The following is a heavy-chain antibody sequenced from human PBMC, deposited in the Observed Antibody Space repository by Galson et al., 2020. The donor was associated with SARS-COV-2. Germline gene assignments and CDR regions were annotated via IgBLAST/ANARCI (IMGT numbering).Heavy chain of an antibody. CDR1: GFTFSSYE. D-gene: IGHD2-2*01. Sequence: GGSLRLSCAASGFTFSSYEMNWVRQAPGKGLEWVSYISSSGSKIYYADSAKGRFTISRDNAKNSLYLQMNSLRAEDTAVYYCARTDDPGEYCSSNSCPPSWFDPWGQGTLVTVSS. CDR3: ARTDDPGEYCSSNSCPPSWFDP. CDR2: ISSSGSKI. V-gene: IGHV3-48*03. J-gene: IGHJ5*02.